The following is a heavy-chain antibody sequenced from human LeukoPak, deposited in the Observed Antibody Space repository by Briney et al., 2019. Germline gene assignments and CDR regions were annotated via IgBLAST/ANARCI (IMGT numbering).Heavy chain of an antibody. CDR3: ARDLGCSSTICYDGGHWFDP. J-gene: IGHJ5*02. Sequence: GGSLRLSCAASGFSFSSFTMTWVRQAPGKGLEYVSGINSGGSAYYADSVKGRFTISRDNSKNTLYLQMNSLRDEDTAVYYCARDLGCSSTICYDGGHWFDPWGQGTLVTVSS. D-gene: IGHD2-2*01. CDR2: INSGGSA. V-gene: IGHV3-23*01. CDR1: GFSFSSFT.